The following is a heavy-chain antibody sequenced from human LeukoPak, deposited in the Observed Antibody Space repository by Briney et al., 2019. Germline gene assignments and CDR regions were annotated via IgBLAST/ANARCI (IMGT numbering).Heavy chain of an antibody. Sequence: GGSLILSCAASGFTFSSYWMHWVRQAPGKGLVWVSRINSDGSSTSYADSVKGRFTISRDNAKNTLYLQMNSLRAEDTAVYYCARALSPALRYFDWLSHYYYYGMDVWGQGTTVTVSS. V-gene: IGHV3-74*01. J-gene: IGHJ6*02. D-gene: IGHD3-9*01. CDR2: INSDGSST. CDR3: ARALSPALRYFDWLSHYYYYGMDV. CDR1: GFTFSSYW.